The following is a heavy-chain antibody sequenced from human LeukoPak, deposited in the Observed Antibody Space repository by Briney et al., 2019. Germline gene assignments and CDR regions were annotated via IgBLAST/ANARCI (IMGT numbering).Heavy chain of an antibody. CDR1: GFTVSSNY. Sequence: GGSLGLSCAASGFTVSSNYMNWVRQAPGKGLEWVSVIYGGGNIYYADSVKGRFTISRDNSKNTLYLQMNSLRAEDTAVYYCARGAGYNYPYYFDYWGQGTLVTVSS. CDR3: ARGAGYNYPYYFDY. V-gene: IGHV3-53*01. CDR2: IYGGGNI. D-gene: IGHD5-24*01. J-gene: IGHJ4*02.